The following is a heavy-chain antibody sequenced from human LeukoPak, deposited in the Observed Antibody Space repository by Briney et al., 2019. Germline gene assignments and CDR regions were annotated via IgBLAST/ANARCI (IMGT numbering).Heavy chain of an antibody. Sequence: SETLSLTCAVYGGSFSGYYWSWIRKPPGKGLEWIGEINHSGSTNYNPSLKSRVTISVDTSKNQFSLKLSSVTAADTAVYYCARGQGSSGWYYYGMDVWGQGTTVTVSS. CDR1: GGSFSGYY. CDR2: INHSGST. D-gene: IGHD6-6*01. J-gene: IGHJ6*02. CDR3: ARGQGSSGWYYYGMDV. V-gene: IGHV4-34*01.